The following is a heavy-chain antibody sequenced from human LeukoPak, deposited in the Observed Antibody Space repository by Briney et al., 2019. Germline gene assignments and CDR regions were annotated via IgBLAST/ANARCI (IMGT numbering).Heavy chain of an antibody. CDR1: GGTFSSYA. V-gene: IGHV1-69*06. J-gene: IGHJ6*03. CDR2: IIPIFGTA. CDR3: ARASSGWYYYYYYMDV. D-gene: IGHD6-19*01. Sequence: ASVKVSCKASGGTFSSYAISWVRQAPGQALEWMGGIIPIFGTANYAQKFQGRVTITADKSTSTAYMELSSLRSEDTAVYYCARASSGWYYYYYYMDVWGKGTTVTVSS.